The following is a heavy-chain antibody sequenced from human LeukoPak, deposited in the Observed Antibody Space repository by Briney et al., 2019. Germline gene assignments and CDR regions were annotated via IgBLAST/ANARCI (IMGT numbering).Heavy chain of an antibody. CDR2: TYYRSKWYN. CDR1: GDSVSSNSAA. CDR3: ARRPLLLWFGEKIWFDP. V-gene: IGHV6-1*01. D-gene: IGHD3-10*01. Sequence: SQTLSLTCAISGDSVSSNSAAWNWIRQSPSRGLEWLGRTYYRSKWYNDYAVSVKSRITINPDTSKNQFSLKLSSVTAADTAVYYCARRPLLLWFGEKIWFDPWGQGTLVTVSS. J-gene: IGHJ5*02.